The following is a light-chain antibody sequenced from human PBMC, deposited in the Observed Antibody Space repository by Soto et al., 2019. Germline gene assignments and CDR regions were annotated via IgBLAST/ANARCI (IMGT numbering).Light chain of an antibody. V-gene: IGLV1-51*01. CDR1: SSNVGSNY. J-gene: IGLJ2*01. Sequence: QSVLTQPPSVSAAPVQTVTISCSGSSSNVGSNYVSWYQQLPGTAPKLLIYDNNKRPSGIPDRFSGSKSGTSATLDITGLQTGDEADYYCATWDRSLSVYVLFGGGTKVTVL. CDR2: DNN. CDR3: ATWDRSLSVYVL.